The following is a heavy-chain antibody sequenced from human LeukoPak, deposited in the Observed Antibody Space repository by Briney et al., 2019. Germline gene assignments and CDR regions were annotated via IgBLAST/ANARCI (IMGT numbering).Heavy chain of an antibody. V-gene: IGHV3-48*01. Sequence: GGSLRLSCAASGFTFSYYSMNWVRQAPGKGLEWVSYISSSSTIYYADSVKGRFTISRDNAKNSLYLQMNGLRAEDTAVYYCARGPRGYDSSGYPEFFQHWGQGTLVTVSS. D-gene: IGHD3-22*01. CDR2: ISSSSTI. CDR1: GFTFSYYS. J-gene: IGHJ1*01. CDR3: ARGPRGYDSSGYPEFFQH.